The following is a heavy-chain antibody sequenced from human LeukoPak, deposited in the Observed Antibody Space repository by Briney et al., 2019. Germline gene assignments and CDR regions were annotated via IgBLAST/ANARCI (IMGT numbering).Heavy chain of an antibody. J-gene: IGHJ6*02. CDR2: IYHSGST. V-gene: IGHV4-30-2*01. CDR3: ARDRGSLRYFDWLPDV. CDR1: GGSISSGGYS. D-gene: IGHD3-9*01. Sequence: SKTLSLTCAVSGGSISSGGYSWSWIRQPPGKGLEWIGYIYHSGSTYYNPSLKSRVTISVDRSKNQFSLKLSSVTAADTAVYYCARDRGSLRYFDWLPDVWGQGTTVTVSS.